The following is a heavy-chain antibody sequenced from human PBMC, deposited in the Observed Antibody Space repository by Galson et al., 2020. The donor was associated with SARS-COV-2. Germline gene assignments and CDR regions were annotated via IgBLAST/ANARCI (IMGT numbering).Heavy chain of an antibody. Sequence: SETLSLTCTVSGDSITSGSCYWSWIRQPAGKGLEWIGRIYTSGSTSYNPSLKSRVTISVDTSKNQFSLRLSSVTAADTAVYYCARISSWDYYDYGLDVGGQGTTVTVSS. CDR3: ARISSWDYYDYGLDV. CDR1: GDSITSGSCY. J-gene: IGHJ6*02. CDR2: IYTSGST. V-gene: IGHV4-61*02. D-gene: IGHD6-13*01.